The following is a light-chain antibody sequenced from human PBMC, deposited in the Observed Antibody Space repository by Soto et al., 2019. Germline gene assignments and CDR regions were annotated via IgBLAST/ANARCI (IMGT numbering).Light chain of an antibody. V-gene: IGLV1-47*01. CDR3: SALDDSLSGVV. CDR2: RNN. CDR1: SSNIGSNY. J-gene: IGLJ2*01. Sequence: QPVLTQPPSASGTPGQRVTISCSGSSSNIGSNYVYWYQQLPGTAPTLLIYRNNQRRSGVPDRCSGSKSGTSASLAISGLRYEDDADYYCSALDDSLSGVVFGGGTKLTVL.